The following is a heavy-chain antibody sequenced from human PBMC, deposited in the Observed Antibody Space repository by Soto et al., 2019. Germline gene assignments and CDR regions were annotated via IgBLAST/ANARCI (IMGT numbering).Heavy chain of an antibody. D-gene: IGHD6-13*01. J-gene: IGHJ4*02. CDR3: ARPDSSSWAAPFGS. CDR1: GGSISSSSYY. CDR2: IYYSGST. Sequence: SETLSLTCTVSGGSISSSSYYWGWIRQPPGKGLEWIGSIYYSGSTYYNPSLKSRVTISVDTSKNQFSLKLSSVTAADTAVYYCARPDSSSWAAPFGSWGQGTLVTVSS. V-gene: IGHV4-39*01.